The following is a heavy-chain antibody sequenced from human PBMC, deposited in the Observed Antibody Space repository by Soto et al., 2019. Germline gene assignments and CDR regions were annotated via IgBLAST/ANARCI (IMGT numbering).Heavy chain of an antibody. V-gene: IGHV1-69*12. D-gene: IGHD2-2*03. CDR1: GGTFSSYA. Sequence: QVQLVQSGAEVKKPGSSVKVSCKASGGTFSSYAISWVRQAPGQGLEWMGGIIPIFGTANYAQKFQGRVTITADESTSTAYMELSSLRSEDTAVYYCARCAGYCISTSWYGNWFDPWGQGTLVTVSS. J-gene: IGHJ5*02. CDR2: IIPIFGTA. CDR3: ARCAGYCISTSWYGNWFDP.